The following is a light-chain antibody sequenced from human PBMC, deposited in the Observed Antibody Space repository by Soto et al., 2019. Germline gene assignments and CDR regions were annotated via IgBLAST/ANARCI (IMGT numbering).Light chain of an antibody. Sequence: DIQMTQSPSTLSASVGDRVTITCRASQSISSWLAWYQQKPGKAPKLLIYKASRIESGVPSRFSGSGSGTEFTLTISSLQPDDFATYYGQQYNSYSTFGQGTKLEIK. CDR3: QQYNSYST. CDR1: QSISSW. CDR2: KAS. V-gene: IGKV1-5*03. J-gene: IGKJ2*01.